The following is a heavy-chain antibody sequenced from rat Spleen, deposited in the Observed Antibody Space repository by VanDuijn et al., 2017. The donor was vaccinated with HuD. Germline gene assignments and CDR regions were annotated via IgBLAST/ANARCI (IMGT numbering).Heavy chain of an antibody. D-gene: IGHD1-12*01. CDR2: INSAGST. V-gene: IGHV3-3*01. J-gene: IGHJ2*01. Sequence: EVQLQESGPGLVKPSQSLSLTCSVTDYSITTNYWGWIRKFPGNKLEWMGYINSAGSTNYNPSLKSRISITRDTSRNQFFLQVNSVTTEDTTTYYCAKTTVAYYYVMDAWGQGVMVTVSS. CDR3: AKTTVAYYYVMDA. CDR1: DYSITTNY.